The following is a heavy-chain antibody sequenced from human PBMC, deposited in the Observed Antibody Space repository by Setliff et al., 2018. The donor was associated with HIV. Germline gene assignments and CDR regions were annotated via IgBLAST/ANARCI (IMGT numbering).Heavy chain of an antibody. J-gene: IGHJ4*02. CDR2: IYHSGTT. V-gene: IGHV4-38-2*01. CDR3: ARGRFHRLHRPYSGSGSLGIQYFDY. CDR1: GYSISSGYY. Sequence: PSETLSLTCAVSGYSISSGYYWGWIRQPPGKGLEWVGSIYHSGTTYYNPSLKSRVTISVDTSKNQFSLKLSSVTATDTALYYCARGRFHRLHRPYSGSGSLGIQYFDYWGQGTLVTVSS. D-gene: IGHD3-10*01.